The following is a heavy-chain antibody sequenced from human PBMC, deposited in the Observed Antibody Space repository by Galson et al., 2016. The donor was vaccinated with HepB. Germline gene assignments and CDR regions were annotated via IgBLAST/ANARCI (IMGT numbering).Heavy chain of an antibody. Sequence: PALVKPTQTLTLTCTFSGFSLSTRAVGVGWIRQPPGKAPELLALIFWDHDRRYNPSLQSRLTITNDTSKNQVVLTMTNMDPVDTATYYCAHSSAWRTPDFDYWGQGLLVTVSS. D-gene: IGHD6-19*01. CDR1: GFSLSTRAVG. V-gene: IGHV2-5*02. CDR3: AHSSAWRTPDFDY. J-gene: IGHJ4*02. CDR2: IFWDHDR.